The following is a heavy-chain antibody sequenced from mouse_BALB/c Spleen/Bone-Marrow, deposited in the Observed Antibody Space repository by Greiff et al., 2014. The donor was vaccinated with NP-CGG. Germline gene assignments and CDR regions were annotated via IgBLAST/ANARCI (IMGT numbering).Heavy chain of an antibody. CDR3: ARYGNYCYAMDY. CDR1: GFNIKDTY. D-gene: IGHD2-1*01. Sequence: VQLQQSGAELVKPGASVKLSCTASGFNIKDTYMHWVKQRPEQGLEWIGRMDPANGNTKYDPKFQGKATITADTSSNTAYLQLSSLTSEDTAVYYCARYGNYCYAMDYWGQGTSVTVSS. V-gene: IGHV14-3*02. J-gene: IGHJ4*01. CDR2: MDPANGNT.